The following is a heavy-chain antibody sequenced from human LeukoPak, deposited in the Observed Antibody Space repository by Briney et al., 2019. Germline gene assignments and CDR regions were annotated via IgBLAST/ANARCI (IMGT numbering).Heavy chain of an antibody. CDR1: GYSFTNYW. CDR3: ARPSTPRTIAAAYVAY. Sequence: GESLKISCKGSGYSFTNYWVGWVRQMPGKGLEWMGIIYPGDSDTRYGPSFEGQVTISADKSINTAYLHWSSLKASDTAMYYCARPSTPRTIAAAYVAYWGQGTLVTVSS. J-gene: IGHJ4*02. CDR2: IYPGDSDT. D-gene: IGHD6-13*01. V-gene: IGHV5-51*01.